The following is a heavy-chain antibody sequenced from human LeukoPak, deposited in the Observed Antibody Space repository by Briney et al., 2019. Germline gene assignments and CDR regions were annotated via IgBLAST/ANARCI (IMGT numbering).Heavy chain of an antibody. Sequence: GGSLRLSCVASGYPFKGYWMTWVRQSPGKGLDWVANIKPDGSETNYLDSVKGRFTISRDNARDSLFLEMNNLRVDDTAVYYCARDGGELWPLDEWGQGILVTVSS. CDR1: GYPFKGYW. J-gene: IGHJ4*02. D-gene: IGHD3-10*01. CDR2: IKPDGSET. V-gene: IGHV3-7*01. CDR3: ARDGGELWPLDE.